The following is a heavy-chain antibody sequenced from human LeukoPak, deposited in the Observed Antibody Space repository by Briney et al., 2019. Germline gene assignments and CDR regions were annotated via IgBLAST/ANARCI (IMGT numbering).Heavy chain of an antibody. CDR2: INHSGST. J-gene: IGHJ4*02. Sequence: PSETLSLTCAVYGGSFSGYYWSWIRQPPGKELEWIGEINHSGSTNYNPSLRSRVTISVDTSKNQFSLKLSSVTAADTAVYYCARGPRYYYDSSGYYYYWGQGTLVTVSS. D-gene: IGHD3-22*01. CDR3: ARGPRYYYDSSGYYYY. V-gene: IGHV4-34*01. CDR1: GGSFSGYY.